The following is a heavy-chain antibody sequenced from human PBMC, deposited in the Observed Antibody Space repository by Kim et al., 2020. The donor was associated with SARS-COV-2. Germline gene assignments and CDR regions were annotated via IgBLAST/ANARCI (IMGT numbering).Heavy chain of an antibody. J-gene: IGHJ4*02. CDR2: INHSGST. D-gene: IGHD2-2*01. Sequence: SETLSLTCAVYGGSFSGYYWSWIRQPPGKGLEWIGEINHSGSTNYNPSLKSRVTISVDTSKNQFSLKLSSVTAADTAVYYCARGEGVLGYCSSTSCYLDYWGQGTLVTVSS. CDR3: ARGEGVLGYCSSTSCYLDY. CDR1: GGSFSGYY. V-gene: IGHV4-34*01.